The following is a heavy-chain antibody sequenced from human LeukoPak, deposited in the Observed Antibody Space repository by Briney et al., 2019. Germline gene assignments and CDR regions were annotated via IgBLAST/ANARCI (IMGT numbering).Heavy chain of an antibody. Sequence: QPGGSLRLSCAASGFTFNSHAMSWVRQAPGQGLEWVSAITGGGSSTDYADSAKGRFTISRDNSKNTLFLQMNSLRAEDTAVYYCSSSTSWYYFQHWGQGTLVTVSS. J-gene: IGHJ1*01. CDR1: GFTFNSHA. CDR3: SSSTSWYYFQH. CDR2: ITGGGSST. D-gene: IGHD2-2*01. V-gene: IGHV3-23*01.